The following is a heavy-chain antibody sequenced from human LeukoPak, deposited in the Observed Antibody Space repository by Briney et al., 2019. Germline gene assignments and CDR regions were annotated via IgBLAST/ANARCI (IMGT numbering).Heavy chain of an antibody. V-gene: IGHV4-59*01. D-gene: IGHD5-18*01. Sequence: SQTLSLTWTVFGGSISSYYSGWVREPPGKGLEWGGYIYYTASNNYNPSLKSPATISVDPSKNQFTPEQSSVTDADTAVYSCARRYTYGYSDPALYYRGQRVLVT. CDR1: GGSISSYY. J-gene: IGHJ4*02. CDR3: ARRYTYGYSDPALYY. CDR2: IYYTASN.